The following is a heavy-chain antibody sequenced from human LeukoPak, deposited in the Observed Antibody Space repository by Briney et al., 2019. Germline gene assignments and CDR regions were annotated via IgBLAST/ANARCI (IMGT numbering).Heavy chain of an antibody. Sequence: ASVKVSCKASGYTFTDYYVQGVRRARGEGLVWRGGINPHTCGAQYAQKYQGTVTMTRAMSIVTVYMQLSSLRSDDTAVYYCARHGSAGGYSYNSGMDVWGQGTTATVSS. CDR1: GYTFTDYY. CDR3: ARHGSAGGYSYNSGMDV. CDR2: INPHTCGA. V-gene: IGHV1-2*02. D-gene: IGHD3-16*01. J-gene: IGHJ6*02.